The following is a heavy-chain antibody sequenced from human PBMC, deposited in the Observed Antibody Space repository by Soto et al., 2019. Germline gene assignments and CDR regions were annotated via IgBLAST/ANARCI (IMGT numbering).Heavy chain of an antibody. J-gene: IGHJ3*02. V-gene: IGHV4-59*01. CDR1: GGSISSYY. Sequence: QVQLQESGPGLVKPSETLSLTCTVSGGSISSYYWSWIRQPPGKGLEWIGYIYYSGSTNYNPPLKSRVTISVATSNNQFSLKLSSVTAADTAVYYCARVWGGTFDIWGQGTMVTVSS. CDR2: IYYSGST. D-gene: IGHD3-10*01. CDR3: ARVWGGTFDI.